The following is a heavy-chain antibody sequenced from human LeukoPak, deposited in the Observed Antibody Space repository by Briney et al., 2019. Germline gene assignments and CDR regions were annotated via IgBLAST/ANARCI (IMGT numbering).Heavy chain of an antibody. D-gene: IGHD3-22*01. V-gene: IGHV3-23*01. J-gene: IGHJ2*01. CDR1: GFTFSSYA. CDR3: AKDGPTPYYYDSLDRWYFDL. Sequence: PGGSLRLSCAASGFTFSSYAMHWVRQAPGKGLEWVSAISGSGIGTYYPDSVKGRFTISRDNSKNTLYLQMNSLRAEDTAVYYCAKDGPTPYYYDSLDRWYFDLWGRGTLVTVSS. CDR2: ISGSGIGT.